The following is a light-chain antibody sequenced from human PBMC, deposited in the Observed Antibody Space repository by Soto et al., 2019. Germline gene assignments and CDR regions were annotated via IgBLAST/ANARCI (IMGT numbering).Light chain of an antibody. V-gene: IGKV1-39*01. CDR2: GAS. CDR1: QRISTS. CDR3: XXXXXMPLT. Sequence: DIQMTQSPSSLSAAVGDRVAITCRASQRISTSLNWYQQRPGKSPELLIYGASDLQSGAPSRFSGLGSGTDFTLIISNLQPEXXXXXXXXXXXXMPLTFGGGTKVEIK. J-gene: IGKJ4*01.